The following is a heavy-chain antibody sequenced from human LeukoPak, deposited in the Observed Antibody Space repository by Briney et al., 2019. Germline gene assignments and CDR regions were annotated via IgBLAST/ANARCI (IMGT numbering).Heavy chain of an antibody. Sequence: PEASVKVSCKASGYTFTGYYMHWVRQAPGQGLEWMGRINPNSGGTNYAQKFQGRFTMTRDTSISTAYMELSRLRSDDTAVYYCARVVSSYGSSPIDYWGQGTLVTVSS. D-gene: IGHD5-18*01. CDR2: INPNSGGT. CDR1: GYTFTGYY. J-gene: IGHJ4*02. CDR3: ARVVSSYGSSPIDY. V-gene: IGHV1-2*06.